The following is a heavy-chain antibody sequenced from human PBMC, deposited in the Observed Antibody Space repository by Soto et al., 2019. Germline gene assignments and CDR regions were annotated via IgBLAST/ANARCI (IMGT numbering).Heavy chain of an antibody. Sequence: GPSVKVSCKASGYTFTSYGISWVRQAPGQGLEWMGWISAYNGNTNYAQKLQGRVTMTTDTSTSTAYMELRSLRSDDTAVYYCARSSYCSGGSCYVTYYYYGMDVWGQGTTVTVSS. J-gene: IGHJ6*02. CDR1: GYTFTSYG. CDR3: ARSSYCSGGSCYVTYYYYGMDV. D-gene: IGHD2-15*01. CDR2: ISAYNGNT. V-gene: IGHV1-18*01.